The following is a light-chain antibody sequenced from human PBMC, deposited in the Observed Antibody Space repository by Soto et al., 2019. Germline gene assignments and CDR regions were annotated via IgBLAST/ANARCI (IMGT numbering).Light chain of an antibody. J-gene: IGKJ4*01. V-gene: IGKV3-11*01. CDR2: DAS. CDR1: QSVSSY. Sequence: EIVLTHSPATLSLSPGERATLSCRASQSVSSYLAWYQQKPGQAPRLLIYDASNRATGIPARFSGSGSGTDFTLTISSLEPEDFAVYYCQQRSNWLALTFGGGTKVDVK. CDR3: QQRSNWLALT.